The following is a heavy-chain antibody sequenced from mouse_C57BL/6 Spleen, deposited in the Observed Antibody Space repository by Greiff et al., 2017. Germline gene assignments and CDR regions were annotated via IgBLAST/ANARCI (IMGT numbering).Heavy chain of an antibody. Sequence: QVQLKQSGAELVRPGASVTLSCKASGYTFTDYEMHWVKQTPVHGLEWIGAIDPETGGTAYNQKFKGKAILTADKSSSTAYMELRSLTSEDSAVYYCTISLNYWGQGTTLTVSS. CDR2: IDPETGGT. CDR3: TISLNY. CDR1: GYTFTDYE. V-gene: IGHV1-15*01. J-gene: IGHJ2*01.